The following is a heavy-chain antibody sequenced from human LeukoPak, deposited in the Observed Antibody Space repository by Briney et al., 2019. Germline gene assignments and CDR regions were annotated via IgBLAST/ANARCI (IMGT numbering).Heavy chain of an antibody. CDR2: INAGNGNT. CDR1: GYTFTSYA. V-gene: IGHV1-3*01. J-gene: IGHJ4*02. D-gene: IGHD2-2*01. Sequence: ASVKVSCKASGYTFTSYAMHWVRQAPGQRLEWMEWINAGNGNTKYSQKFQGRVTITRGTSASTAYMELSSLRSEDTAVYYCARVFGPGASPDYWGQGTLVTVSS. CDR3: ARVFGPGASPDY.